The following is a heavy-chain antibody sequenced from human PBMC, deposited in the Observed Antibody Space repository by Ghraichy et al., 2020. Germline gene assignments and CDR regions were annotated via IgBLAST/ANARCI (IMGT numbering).Heavy chain of an antibody. CDR2: IVENGGDK. CDR1: GFTFNKSW. D-gene: IGHD3-22*01. Sequence: GESLNISCAASGFTFNKSWMTWIRQAPGKGLEWVASIVENGGDKYYVDSVKGRFTISRDNAKNSVYLQMNSLRAEDTAVYYCARDEGYYDTGNWGQGTLVTVSS. CDR3: ARDEGYYDTGN. V-gene: IGHV3-7*01. J-gene: IGHJ4*02.